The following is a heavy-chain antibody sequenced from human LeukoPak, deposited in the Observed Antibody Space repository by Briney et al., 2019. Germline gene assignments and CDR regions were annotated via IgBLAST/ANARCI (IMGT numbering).Heavy chain of an antibody. CDR1: GFTVSSNY. CDR3: ARDSYYGGTQDY. Sequence: GGSLRLSCAASGFTVSSNYMSWVRQAPGKGLEWVSVIYSGGRTYYADSVKGRFTISRDNSKNTLYLQMNSLRAEDTAVYYCARDSYYGGTQDYWGQGTLVTVSS. V-gene: IGHV3-66*01. D-gene: IGHD4-23*01. J-gene: IGHJ4*02. CDR2: IYSGGRT.